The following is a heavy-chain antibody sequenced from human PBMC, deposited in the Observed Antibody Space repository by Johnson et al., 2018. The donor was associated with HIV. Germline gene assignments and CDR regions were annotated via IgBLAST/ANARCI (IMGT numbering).Heavy chain of an antibody. V-gene: IGHV3-30*03. Sequence: VLLLESGGGVVQPGRSLRLSCAASGFTFSNYGMHWVRQAPGKGLEWVAVISYDGSNEYYAEFVKGRFTISRDNSKNTLYLQMNSLRAGDTAVYYCARHKGQQYNTFDIWGQGTMVTVSS. CDR1: GFTFSNYG. CDR2: ISYDGSNE. CDR3: ARHKGQQYNTFDI. J-gene: IGHJ3*02. D-gene: IGHD1-14*01.